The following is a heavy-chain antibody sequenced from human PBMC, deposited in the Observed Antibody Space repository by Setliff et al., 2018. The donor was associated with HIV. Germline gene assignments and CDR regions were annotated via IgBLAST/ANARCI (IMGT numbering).Heavy chain of an antibody. CDR1: GFIFSSYE. V-gene: IGHV3-48*03. CDR3: AKGAGGGTYVSDYYYMDV. CDR2: IISGDSTI. Sequence: PGGSLRLSCVASGFIFSSYEMNWVRQAPGKGLEWVSSIISGDSTIYYADSVKGRFTISRDNAKNSLYLQMNSLRAEDTAVYYCAKGAGGGTYVSDYYYMDVWGKGTTVTVSS. J-gene: IGHJ6*03. D-gene: IGHD1-26*01.